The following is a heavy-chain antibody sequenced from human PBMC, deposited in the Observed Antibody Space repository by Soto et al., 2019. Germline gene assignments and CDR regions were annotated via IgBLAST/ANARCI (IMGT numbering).Heavy chain of an antibody. CDR3: ARGVRPRNIPYDTYYYCGMDV. D-gene: IGHD3-9*01. V-gene: IGHV3-30-3*01. CDR2: ISYNGSNE. J-gene: IGHJ6*02. CDR1: GFTFSSYA. Sequence: QVQLVESGGGVVQPGRSLRLSCAASGFTFSSYAIHWVRQAPGKGLEWVAVISYNGSNEYYADSVKGRFTISRDNSKNTLYLQMNSLRAEDTAVYYCARGVRPRNIPYDTYYYCGMDVWGQGTTVTFSS.